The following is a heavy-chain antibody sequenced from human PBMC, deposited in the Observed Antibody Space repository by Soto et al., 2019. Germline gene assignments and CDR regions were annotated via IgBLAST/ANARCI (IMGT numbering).Heavy chain of an antibody. CDR1: GFTFSSYA. Sequence: EVQLLESEGGLVQPGGSLRLSCAASGFTFSSYAMHWVRQAPGKGLEWVSTIRGSGNTTYYADSLKGRFTISRDNSQNTLYLQMESLRADDTAIYYCAKDRANWYFDLWGRGTLVTVSS. J-gene: IGHJ2*01. CDR3: AKDRANWYFDL. CDR2: IRGSGNTT. V-gene: IGHV3-23*01.